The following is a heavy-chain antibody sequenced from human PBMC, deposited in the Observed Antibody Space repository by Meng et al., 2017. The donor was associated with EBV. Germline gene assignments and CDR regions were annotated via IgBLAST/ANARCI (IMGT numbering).Heavy chain of an antibody. CDR3: ARVVATIFTNWFDP. CDR2: IYYSGST. CDR1: GGSISSSSYY. V-gene: IGHV4-39*07. J-gene: IGHJ5*02. Sequence: LQESGPGLVKPSATLSPPCTVSGGSISSSSYYWDWIRQPPGKGLEWIGSIYYSGSTYYNPSLKSRVTISVDTSKNQFSLKLSSVTAADTAVYYCARVVATIFTNWFDPWGQGTLVTVSS. D-gene: IGHD5-12*01.